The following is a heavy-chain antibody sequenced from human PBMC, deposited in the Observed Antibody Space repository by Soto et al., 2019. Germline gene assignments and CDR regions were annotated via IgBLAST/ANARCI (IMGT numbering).Heavy chain of an antibody. D-gene: IGHD4-17*01. CDR2: IYYSGST. J-gene: IGHJ4*02. Sequence: SETLSLTCTVSGGSISSGGYYWSWIRQHPGKGLEWIGYIYYSGSTYYNPSLKSRVTISVDTSKNQFSLKLSSVTAADTAVYYCARDYGGSFDYWGQGTLVTVSS. V-gene: IGHV4-31*03. CDR1: GGSISSGGYY. CDR3: ARDYGGSFDY.